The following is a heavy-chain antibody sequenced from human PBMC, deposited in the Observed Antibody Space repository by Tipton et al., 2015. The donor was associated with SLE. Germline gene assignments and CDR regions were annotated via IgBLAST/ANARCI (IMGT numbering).Heavy chain of an antibody. Sequence: TLSLTCTVSGGSINTTDYYWGWLRQPPGERLEWIGTIFYDGGTYYNPSLKSRVTISVDTSKNQFSLRLNSVTAADTSVYYCARGYSSSSFSVYYFDYWGQGTLVTVSS. J-gene: IGHJ4*02. CDR2: IFYDGGT. CDR1: GGSINTTDYY. D-gene: IGHD6-6*01. CDR3: ARGYSSSSFSVYYFDY. V-gene: IGHV4-39*07.